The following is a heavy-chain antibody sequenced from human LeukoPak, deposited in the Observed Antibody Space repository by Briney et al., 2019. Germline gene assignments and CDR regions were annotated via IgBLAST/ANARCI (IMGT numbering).Heavy chain of an antibody. CDR2: IRYDGSNN. CDR3: ARRAGAYSHPYDY. CDR1: GLTFSSYG. Sequence: GGSLRLSCAASGLTFSSYGMHWVRQPPGKGLEWVAFIRYDGSNNYYADSVKGRFTVTRDNSKNNLYLQMNSLRAEDTAVYYCARRAGAYSHPYDYWGQGTLVTVSS. D-gene: IGHD4/OR15-4a*01. J-gene: IGHJ4*02. V-gene: IGHV3-30*02.